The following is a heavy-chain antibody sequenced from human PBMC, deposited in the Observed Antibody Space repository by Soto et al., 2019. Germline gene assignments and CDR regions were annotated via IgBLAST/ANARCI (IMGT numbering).Heavy chain of an antibody. CDR2: IKSKTDGGTT. CDR3: TTDRGAATYYYYGMDV. Sequence: EVQLVESGGGLVKPGGSLRLSCAASGFTFSNAWMNWVRQAPGKGLEWVGRIKSKTDGGTTDYAAPVKGRFTISRDDSKNTLYLQMNSLKTEDTAVYYCTTDRGAATYYYYGMDVWGQGTTVTVSS. J-gene: IGHJ6*02. CDR1: GFTFSNAW. D-gene: IGHD3-10*01. V-gene: IGHV3-15*07.